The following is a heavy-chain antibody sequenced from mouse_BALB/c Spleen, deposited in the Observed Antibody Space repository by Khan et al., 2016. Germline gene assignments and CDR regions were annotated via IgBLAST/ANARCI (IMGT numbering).Heavy chain of an antibody. CDR2: ISDGGSYT. V-gene: IGHV5-4*02. CDR1: GFTFSDYY. Sequence: EVELVESGGGLVKPGGSLKLSCAASGFTFSDYYMYWVRQTPEKRLEWVATISDGGSYTYYPDSVKGRFTISRDTAKNNLYLQMSSLKSEDTAVYYGAREGLRRRFAYWGQGTLVTVSA. D-gene: IGHD2-4*01. CDR3: AREGLRRRFAY. J-gene: IGHJ3*01.